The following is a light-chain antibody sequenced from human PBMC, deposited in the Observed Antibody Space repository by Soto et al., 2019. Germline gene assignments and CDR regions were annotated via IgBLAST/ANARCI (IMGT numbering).Light chain of an antibody. CDR1: QSLLHSSGYYF. J-gene: IGKJ1*01. CDR3: MQSLQNRT. Sequence: DIVVTQSPLSLSVTPGEPASISCRSSQSLLHSSGYYFLDWYLQKPGQSPQVLIYLGSTRASGVPDRFSGIVSVTDFTLEISRVEADDVGVYYCMQSLQNRTFGQGNKVEIK. V-gene: IGKV2-28*01. CDR2: LGS.